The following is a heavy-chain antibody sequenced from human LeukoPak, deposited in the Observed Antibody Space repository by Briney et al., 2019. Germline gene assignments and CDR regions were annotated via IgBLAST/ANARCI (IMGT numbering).Heavy chain of an antibody. CDR2: ISGSGGST. V-gene: IGHV3-23*01. J-gene: IGHJ4*02. CDR3: AKDFWHYVGVAGPFDY. Sequence: GGSLRLSCAASGFTFSSYAMSWVRQAPGKGLEWVSAISGSGGSTYYADSVKGRFTISRDNSKNTLYLQMNSLRAEDTAVYYCAKDFWHYVGVAGPFDYWGQGTLVTVSS. CDR1: GFTFSSYA. D-gene: IGHD6-19*01.